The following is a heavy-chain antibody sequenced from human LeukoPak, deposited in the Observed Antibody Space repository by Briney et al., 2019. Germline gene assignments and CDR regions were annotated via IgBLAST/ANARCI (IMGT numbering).Heavy chain of an antibody. CDR3: VHTKDLRGIDY. V-gene: IGHV2-5*02. CDR1: GFLLSTSGVG. J-gene: IGHJ4*02. CDR2: IYWDDDE. D-gene: IGHD2-15*01. Sequence: SGPTLVNPTQTLTLTCTFSGFLLSTSGVGVGWIRQPPGKALEWLALIYWDDDERYSPSLKSRLTITKDTSKNQVVLTMTYMDPVDTATYYCVHTKDLRGIDYWGQGTLVTVSS.